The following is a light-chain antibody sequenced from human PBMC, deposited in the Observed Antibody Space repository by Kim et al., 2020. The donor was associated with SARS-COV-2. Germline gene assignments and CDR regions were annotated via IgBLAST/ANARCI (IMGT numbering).Light chain of an antibody. J-gene: IGKJ4*01. Sequence: PAERTTPLCWASRRGISSYLAWYQQKPGLAPRLLMYDASSRATGIPDRFSGSGSGTDFTLTISRLQPEDFAVYYCQQYDSSPLTFGGGTKLDIK. CDR1: RRGISSY. CDR3: QQYDSSPLT. V-gene: IGKV3D-20*01. CDR2: DAS.